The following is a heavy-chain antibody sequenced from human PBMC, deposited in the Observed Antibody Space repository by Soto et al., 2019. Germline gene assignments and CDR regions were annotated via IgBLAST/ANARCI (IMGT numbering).Heavy chain of an antibody. Sequence: GSGPTLVNPTQTLTLTCTFSGFSLSTSGMCVSWIRQPPGKALEWLARIDWDDDKYYSTSLKTRLTISKDTSKNQVVLTMTNMDPLDTATYYCARIIAAAGDPEGYYYYGMDVWGQGTTVTVSS. V-gene: IGHV2-70*11. CDR1: GFSLSTSGMC. CDR2: IDWDDDK. D-gene: IGHD6-13*01. J-gene: IGHJ6*02. CDR3: ARIIAAAGDPEGYYYYGMDV.